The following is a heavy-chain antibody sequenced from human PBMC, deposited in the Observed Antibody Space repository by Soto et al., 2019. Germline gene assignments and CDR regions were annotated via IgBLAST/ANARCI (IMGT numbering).Heavy chain of an antibody. CDR3: AKEGGDTLSPYYFDY. J-gene: IGHJ4*02. CDR1: GFTFSSYG. Sequence: GGSLRLSCAASGFTFSSYGMHWVRQAPGKGLEWVAVISYDGSNKYYADSVKGRFTISRDNSKNTLYLQMNSLRAEDTAVYYCAKEGGDTLSPYYFDYRGQGTLVTVS. CDR2: ISYDGSNK. D-gene: IGHD2-21*01. V-gene: IGHV3-30*18.